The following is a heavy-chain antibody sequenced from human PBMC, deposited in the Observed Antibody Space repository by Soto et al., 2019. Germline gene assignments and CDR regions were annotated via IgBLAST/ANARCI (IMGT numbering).Heavy chain of an antibody. V-gene: IGHV3-30*18. J-gene: IGHJ4*02. D-gene: IGHD1-26*01. Sequence: QVQVVESGGGVVQPGRSLRLSCAASGFTFSTYGMHWVRQAPGKGLEWVGVISYDGSNKYYADSVKGRFTISRDNSKTTLYLQMNSLRAEDTAVYYCVKDAYGSSGNYDFDYWGQGTLVTVSS. CDR3: VKDAYGSSGNYDFDY. CDR1: GFTFSTYG. CDR2: ISYDGSNK.